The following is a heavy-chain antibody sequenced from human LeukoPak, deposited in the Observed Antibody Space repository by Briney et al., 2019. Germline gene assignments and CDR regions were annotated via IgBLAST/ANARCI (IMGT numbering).Heavy chain of an antibody. J-gene: IGHJ4*02. Sequence: TGGSLRLSCAASGFTFSSYSMNWVRQAPGKGLEWVSYISSSSSTIYYADSVKGRFTISRDNAKNSLYLQMNSLRAEDTAVYYCARGAAAGDYWGQGTLVTVSS. CDR2: ISSSSSTI. CDR1: GFTFSSYS. D-gene: IGHD6-13*01. CDR3: ARGAAAGDY. V-gene: IGHV3-48*01.